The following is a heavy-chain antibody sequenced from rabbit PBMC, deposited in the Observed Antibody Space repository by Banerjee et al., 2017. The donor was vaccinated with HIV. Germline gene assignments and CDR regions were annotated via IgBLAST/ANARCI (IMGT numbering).Heavy chain of an antibody. CDR1: GFDISRHN. V-gene: IGHV1S7*01. D-gene: IGHD2-1*01. CDR2: IDPVFGTT. Sequence: QLVESGGGLVQPGGSLKLSCKASGFDISRHNMNWVRQAPGKGLEWIGYIDPVFGTTYYASWVNGRFTISSHNAQNTVFLQMNSLTAADTATYFCGREVVYVDGDVDLWGPGTLVTVS. J-gene: IGHJ4*01. CDR3: GREVVYVDGDVDL.